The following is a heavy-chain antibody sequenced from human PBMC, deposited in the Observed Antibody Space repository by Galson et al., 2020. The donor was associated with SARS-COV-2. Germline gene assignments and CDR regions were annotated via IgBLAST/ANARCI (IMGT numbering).Heavy chain of an antibody. CDR2: MYHGGNT. CDR1: GGSISSFF. Sequence: ASETLSLTCSVSGGSISSFFWSWVRQPPGKRLEWVGYMYHGGNTRYNPSLKSRATISVDTSKNQFSLKLSSVTAADAAVYYCARVVCAGDCYPFDRWGQGILVTVSS. CDR3: ARVVCAGDCYPFDR. D-gene: IGHD2-21*02. V-gene: IGHV4-59*01. J-gene: IGHJ5*02.